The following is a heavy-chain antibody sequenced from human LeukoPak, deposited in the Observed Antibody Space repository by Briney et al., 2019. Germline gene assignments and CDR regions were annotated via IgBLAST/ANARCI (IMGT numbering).Heavy chain of an antibody. D-gene: IGHD5-12*01. CDR1: GFTFSYAW. CDR3: ARDRSGYSGYECQAY. V-gene: IGHV3-21*01. J-gene: IGHJ4*02. Sequence: GGSLRLSCTASGFTFSYAWMTWVRQGPGKGLEWVSSISSGGTYIYYADSVKGRFTISRDNTKNSLSLQMNSLRAEDTAVYYCARDRSGYSGYECQAYWGQGTLVTVSS. CDR2: ISSGGTYI.